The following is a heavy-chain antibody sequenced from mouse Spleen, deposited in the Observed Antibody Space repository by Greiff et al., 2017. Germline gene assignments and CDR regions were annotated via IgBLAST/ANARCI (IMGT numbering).Heavy chain of an antibody. CDR3: ARGIHYYASRPYYFDS. CDR2: INPNNGGT. V-gene: IGHV1-22*01. CDR1: GYTFTDYN. D-gene: IGHD1-1*01. J-gene: IGHJ2*01. Sequence: EVQLQQSGPELVKPGASVKMSCKASGYTFTDYNMHWVKQSHGKSLEWIGYINPNNGGTSYNQKFKGKATLTVNKSSSTAYMELRSLTSEDSAVYYCARGIHYYASRPYYFDSWGQGTTLTLSP.